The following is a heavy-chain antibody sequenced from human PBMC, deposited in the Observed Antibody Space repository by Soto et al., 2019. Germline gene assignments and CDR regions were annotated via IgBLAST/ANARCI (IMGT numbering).Heavy chain of an antibody. CDR2: IIPIFGTA. J-gene: IGHJ6*02. D-gene: IGHD3-3*01. CDR1: GGTFSSYA. CDR3: ARDYGLRFLEWTPRRYGMDV. Sequence: ASVKVSCKASGGTFSSYAISWVRQAPGQGLEWMGGIIPIFGTANYAQKFQGRVTITADKSTSTAYMELSSLRSEDTAVYYCARDYGLRFLEWTPRRYGMDVWGQGTTVTVSS. V-gene: IGHV1-69*06.